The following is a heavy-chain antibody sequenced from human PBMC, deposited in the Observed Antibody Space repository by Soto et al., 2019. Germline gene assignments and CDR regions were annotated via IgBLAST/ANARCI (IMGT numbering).Heavy chain of an antibody. V-gene: IGHV4-39*01. D-gene: IGHD4-17*01. J-gene: IGHJ4*02. Sequence: SATLPLTCTVTGDSIRSRSYYWGWIRQPTGKGLEWIGSIYYSGSTYNNPSLRSRVSMSIDTSKDQFSLKLKSVTAADTALYFWGRQRTSVVTKAYFDGWGKGARVTVYS. CDR3: GRQRTSVVTKAYFDG. CDR1: GDSIRSRSYY. CDR2: IYYSGST.